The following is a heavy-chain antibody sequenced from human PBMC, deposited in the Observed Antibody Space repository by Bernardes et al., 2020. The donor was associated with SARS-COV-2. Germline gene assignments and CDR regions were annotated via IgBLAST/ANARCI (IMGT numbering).Heavy chain of an antibody. CDR3: ARLPHYDYVWGSTSGMDV. D-gene: IGHD3-16*01. CDR2: IYYSGST. CDR1: GGSISSISYY. Sequence: SETLSLTCTVSGGSISSISYYWGWIRQPPGKGLDWIGSIYYSGSTSYNPSLKSRVTMSVDTSKNQFSLKLSSVTAADTAVYYCARLPHYDYVWGSTSGMDVWGQGTTVTVSS. V-gene: IGHV4-39*01. J-gene: IGHJ6*02.